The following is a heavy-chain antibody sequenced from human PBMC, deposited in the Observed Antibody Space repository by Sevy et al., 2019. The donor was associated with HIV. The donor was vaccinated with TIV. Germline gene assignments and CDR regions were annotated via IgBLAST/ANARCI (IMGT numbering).Heavy chain of an antibody. V-gene: IGHV4-59*01. Sequence: SETLSLTCTVSGGSFSTYSWNWIRQSPGKGLEWIGYIYDSGHTNYNPSLKSRVTISVDTSKNQFSLKLNSVTAADTAVYYCARERGTVTILSAFDIWGQGTRVTVSS. CDR1: GGSFSTYS. D-gene: IGHD4-17*01. CDR2: IYDSGHT. J-gene: IGHJ3*02. CDR3: ARERGTVTILSAFDI.